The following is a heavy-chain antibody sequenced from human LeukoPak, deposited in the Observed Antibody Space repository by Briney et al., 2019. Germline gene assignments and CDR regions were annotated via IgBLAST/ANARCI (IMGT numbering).Heavy chain of an antibody. CDR2: IYYSGST. CDR1: GGSISSYY. CDR3: ARQLTSAYYYGSGSFDY. D-gene: IGHD3-10*01. Sequence: SETLSLTCTVSGGSISSYYWSWIRQPPGKGLEWIGYIYYSGSTNYNPSLKSRVTMSVDTPKNQFSLKLSSVTAADTAVYYCARQLTSAYYYGSGSFDYWGQGTLVTVSS. V-gene: IGHV4-59*08. J-gene: IGHJ4*02.